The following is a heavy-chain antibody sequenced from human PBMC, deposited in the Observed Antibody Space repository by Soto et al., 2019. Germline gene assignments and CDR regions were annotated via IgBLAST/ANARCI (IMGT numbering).Heavy chain of an antibody. Sequence: QVQLVQSGAEVKTPGASVKVSCETSGYTFTGYYIHWVRQAPGQGLEWMGWINPHTGVTNYAQNFQGWVTMTRDTSISTVYMEMTRLKSDDTAGDYCARESGVVAGTLDPWGQGTLVTVSS. CDR2: INPHTGVT. V-gene: IGHV1-2*04. D-gene: IGHD6-19*01. CDR3: ARESGVVAGTLDP. J-gene: IGHJ5*02. CDR1: GYTFTGYY.